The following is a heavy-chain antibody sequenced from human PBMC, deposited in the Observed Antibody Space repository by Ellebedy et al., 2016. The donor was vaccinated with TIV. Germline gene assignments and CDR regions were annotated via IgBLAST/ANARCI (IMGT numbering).Heavy chain of an antibody. CDR1: RYSFTSYW. CDR3: ARGSSSWYSYFDY. J-gene: IGHJ4*02. V-gene: IGHV5-51*01. Sequence: KVSXKGSRYSFTSYWIGWVRQMPGKGLEWMGIIYPGDSDTRYSPSFQGQVTISADKSISTAYLQWSSLKASDTAMYYCARGSSSWYSYFDYWGQGTLVTVSS. CDR2: IYPGDSDT. D-gene: IGHD6-13*01.